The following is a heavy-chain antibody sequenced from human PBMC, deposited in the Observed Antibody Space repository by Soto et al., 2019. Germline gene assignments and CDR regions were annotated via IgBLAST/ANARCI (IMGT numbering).Heavy chain of an antibody. CDR1: GFTVSSSY. D-gene: IGHD1-26*01. J-gene: IGHJ2*01. CDR2: IYIDGRT. CDR3: TRHVGSYWYFDL. Sequence: EVQLLESGGTLVQPGGSLRLSCAASGFTVSSSYMAWVRQAAGKGLEWVSSIYIDGRTYYAESVRGRFTISTHNPEDTRYLQMNSLSVDDTAMYYCTRHVGSYWYFDLWGRGTLVTVSS. V-gene: IGHV3-66*04.